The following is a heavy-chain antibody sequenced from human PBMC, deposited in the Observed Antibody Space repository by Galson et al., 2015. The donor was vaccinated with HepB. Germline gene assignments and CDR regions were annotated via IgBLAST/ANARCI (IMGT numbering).Heavy chain of an antibody. Sequence: SVKVSCKVSGYTLTELSMHWVRQAPGKGLEWMGGFDPEDGETIYAQKFQGRVTMTEDTSTDTAYMELSSLRSEDTAVYYCATFPLRPGLGTRALNYWGQGTLVTVSS. CDR3: ATFPLRPGLGTRALNY. D-gene: IGHD3-3*02. CDR2: FDPEDGET. CDR1: GYTLTELS. J-gene: IGHJ4*02. V-gene: IGHV1-24*01.